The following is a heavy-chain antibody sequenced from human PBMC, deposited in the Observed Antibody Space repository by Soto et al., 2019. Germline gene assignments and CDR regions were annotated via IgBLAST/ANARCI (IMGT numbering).Heavy chain of an antibody. J-gene: IGHJ5*02. CDR3: ARSRVSDSGSYYEYWFDP. V-gene: IGHV4-59*01. D-gene: IGHD1-26*01. CDR2: IYYSGST. CDR1: GGSISSYY. Sequence: PSETLSLTCTVSGGSISSYYWSWIRQPPGKGLEWIGYIYYSGSTNYNPSLKSRVTISVDTSKNQFSLKLSSVTAADTAVYYCARSRVSDSGSYYEYWFDPWGQGTLVTVSS.